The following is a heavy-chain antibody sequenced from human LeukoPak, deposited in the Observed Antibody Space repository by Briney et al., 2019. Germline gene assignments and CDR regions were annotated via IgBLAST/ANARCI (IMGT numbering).Heavy chain of an antibody. J-gene: IGHJ4*02. CDR1: GFTFSSYS. CDR2: ISSSSSYI. V-gene: IGHV3-21*01. CDR3: AREDTMRTGYFDY. D-gene: IGHD3-22*01. Sequence: PGGSLRLSCAASGFTFSSYSMNWVRQAPGKGLEWVSSISSSSSYIYYADSVKGRFTISRDNAKNSLYLQMNSLRAEDTALYYCAREDTMRTGYFDYWGQGTLVTVSS.